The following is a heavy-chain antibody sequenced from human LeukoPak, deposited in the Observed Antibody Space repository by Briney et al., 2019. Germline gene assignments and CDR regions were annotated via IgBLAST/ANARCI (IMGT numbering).Heavy chain of an antibody. J-gene: IGHJ4*02. V-gene: IGHV3-23*01. CDR3: AKGELALAGIVY. CDR2: ISGSGGST. D-gene: IGHD6-19*01. CDR1: GFTFSSYA. Sequence: GGSLSLSCAVSGFTFSSYAMSWVRQAPGKGLEWVSAISGSGGSTYYADSVKGRFTFSRNNSKNTSYLQMNILRGEAAAVYYCAKGELALAGIVYWGQGGIVTVSS.